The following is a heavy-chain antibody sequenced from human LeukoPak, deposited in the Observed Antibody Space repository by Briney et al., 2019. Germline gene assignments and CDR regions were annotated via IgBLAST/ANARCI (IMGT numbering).Heavy chain of an antibody. CDR3: ARLPNYYYSYMDV. Sequence: SETLSLTCTVSCGSTSSSSYYWGWIRQPPGKGLEWIGSIYYSGSTYYNPSLKSRVTISVDTSKNQFSLKLNSVTAADTDVYYCARLPNYYYSYMDVWGKGTTVTVSS. CDR1: CGSTSSSSYY. D-gene: IGHD5-24*01. V-gene: IGHV4-39*01. CDR2: IYYSGST. J-gene: IGHJ6*03.